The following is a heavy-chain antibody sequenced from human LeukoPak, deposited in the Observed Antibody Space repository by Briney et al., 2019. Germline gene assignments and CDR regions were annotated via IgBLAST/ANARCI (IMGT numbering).Heavy chain of an antibody. D-gene: IGHD1-26*01. CDR1: GFTFSGFA. J-gene: IGHJ6*01. CDR3: AKMKGHPLPKYYMDV. Sequence: GGSLRLSCAASGFTFSGFAMSRVRRTPGKGLEWVSGISGSGDNTLYADSVKGRFTISRDNSKNTLYLEMNSLRAEDTAIYYCAKMKGHPLPKYYMDVWGQGTTVTVSS. CDR2: ISGSGDNT. V-gene: IGHV3-23*01.